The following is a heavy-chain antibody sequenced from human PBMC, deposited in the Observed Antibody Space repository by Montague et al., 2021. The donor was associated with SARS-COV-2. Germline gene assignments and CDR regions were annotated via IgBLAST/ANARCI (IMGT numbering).Heavy chain of an antibody. V-gene: IGHV4-4*07. Sequence: SETLSLTCSVSGEPISGFFWNWIRQPAGKGLEWIGRIYASGGTDXNPSLESRVTMSVDTSKNQFSLKVNSVTAADTAVYYCGRGVVAATPVVDYWGRGTLVTVSS. CDR1: GEPISGFF. J-gene: IGHJ4*02. D-gene: IGHD2-15*01. CDR2: IYASGGT. CDR3: GRGVVAATPVVDY.